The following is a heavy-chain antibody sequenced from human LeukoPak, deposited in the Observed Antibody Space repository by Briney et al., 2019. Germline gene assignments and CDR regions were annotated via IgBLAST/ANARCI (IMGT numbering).Heavy chain of an antibody. Sequence: RPGGSLRLSCSASGFTFSDYDMNWVRQAPGKGLEWVSSISYLSSHVYYGDSVKGRFSISRDNAKNSLYLQMNSLGAEHTAIYYCGRAFPPLRTSSAGDLWGQGILVTVSS. J-gene: IGHJ4*02. CDR1: GFTFSDYD. D-gene: IGHD3-16*01. CDR3: GRAFPPLRTSSAGDL. V-gene: IGHV3-21*01. CDR2: ISYLSSHV.